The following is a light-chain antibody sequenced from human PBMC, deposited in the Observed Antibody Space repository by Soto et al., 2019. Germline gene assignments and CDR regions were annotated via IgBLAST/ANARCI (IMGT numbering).Light chain of an antibody. V-gene: IGKV3-11*01. J-gene: IGKJ2*01. Sequence: EIVLTQSPATLSLSPGERATPSCRASQSVSSYLAWYQQKPGQAPRLLIYDASNRATGIPARFSGSGSGTDFTLTISSLEPEDFVVYYCQQRSNWPLYTFGQGTKLEIK. CDR2: DAS. CDR3: QQRSNWPLYT. CDR1: QSVSSY.